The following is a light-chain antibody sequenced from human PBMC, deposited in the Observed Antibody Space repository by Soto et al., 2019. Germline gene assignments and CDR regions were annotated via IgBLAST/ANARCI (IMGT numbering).Light chain of an antibody. Sequence: ETVLTQSPGTLSLSPGERATLSCRVSQTIRSNYLAWYRQTPGQAPRLLIYGASNRATGIADRFSGSGSGTDFTLIINRLEPEDFALYYCQQYGSSPWTFGQGTKVEIK. J-gene: IGKJ1*01. CDR1: QTIRSNY. CDR3: QQYGSSPWT. V-gene: IGKV3-20*01. CDR2: GAS.